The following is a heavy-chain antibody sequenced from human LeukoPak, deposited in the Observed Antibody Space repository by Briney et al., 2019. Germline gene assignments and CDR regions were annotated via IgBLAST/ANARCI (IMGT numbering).Heavy chain of an antibody. CDR1: GFTFSSHS. Sequence: GGSLRLSCAASGFTFSSHSMNWVRQAPGKGLEWVSQISRTSNTIYYADSVKGRFTISRDNAKNSLYLQMNSLTGEDTAVYYCVRDAYSSSRSTHWGQGTLVIVSS. V-gene: IGHV3-48*01. CDR2: ISRTSNTI. CDR3: VRDAYSSSRSTH. J-gene: IGHJ4*02. D-gene: IGHD6-13*01.